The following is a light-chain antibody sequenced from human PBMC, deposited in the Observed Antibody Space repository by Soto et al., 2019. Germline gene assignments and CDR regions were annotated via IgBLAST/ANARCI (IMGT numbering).Light chain of an antibody. CDR1: QSVSSSY. V-gene: IGKV3-20*01. CDR3: QQYGSSLIP. CDR2: GAS. Sequence: EIVLTQSPGTLSLSPGERATLSCRASQSVSSSYLAWYQQKPGQAPRLLIYGASSRATGIPDRFSGSGSGTDFTLTISRLEPEDFAVHYCQQYGSSLIPFGQGTRLEIK. J-gene: IGKJ5*01.